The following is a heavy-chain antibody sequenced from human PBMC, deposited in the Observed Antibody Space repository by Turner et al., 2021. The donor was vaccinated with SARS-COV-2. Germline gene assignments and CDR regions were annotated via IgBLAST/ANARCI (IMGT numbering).Heavy chain of an antibody. CDR2: ISYDGNNK. V-gene: IGHV3-30*18. CDR1: GFTFSSYG. D-gene: IGHD4-4*01. CDR3: EKQLGLYSNPMYYFDY. J-gene: IGHJ4*02. Sequence: QLQLLSSRGGLFQPGLSLRPSSPASGFTFSSYGMHWVRQGPGKGLEWVAVISYDGNNKYYADSVKGRFTIARDNSKNTLYQQMNSLRAEDTAVYYCEKQLGLYSNPMYYFDYWGQGTLVTVSS.